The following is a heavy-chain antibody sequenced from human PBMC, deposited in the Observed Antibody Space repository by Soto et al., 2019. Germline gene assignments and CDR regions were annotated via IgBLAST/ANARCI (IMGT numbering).Heavy chain of an antibody. J-gene: IGHJ5*02. CDR2: MNPNSGNG. Sequence: QVQLVQSGAEVKKPGASVKVSCQASGYAFSNNDISWVRQGTGQGLEWMGWMNPNSGNGGYAQKIQGRVTMTRDTSTSTDYMELSSLTSDDTAIYYCARMATSGTLNWFDPWGQVTLVTVSS. CDR3: ARMATSGTLNWFDP. CDR1: GYAFSNND. V-gene: IGHV1-8*01.